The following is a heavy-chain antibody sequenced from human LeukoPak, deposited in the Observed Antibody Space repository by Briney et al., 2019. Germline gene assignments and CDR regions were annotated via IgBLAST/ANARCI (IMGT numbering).Heavy chain of an antibody. D-gene: IGHD5-24*01. CDR1: GFTFSSYE. CDR3: AKGRMATIGEAFDI. J-gene: IGHJ3*02. CDR2: ISSSGSTI. V-gene: IGHV3-48*03. Sequence: GGSLRLSCAASGFTFSSYEMNWVRQAPGKGLEWVSYISSSGSTIYYADSVKGRFTISRDNAKNSLYLQMNSLRAEDTALYYCAKGRMATIGEAFDIWGQGTMVTVSS.